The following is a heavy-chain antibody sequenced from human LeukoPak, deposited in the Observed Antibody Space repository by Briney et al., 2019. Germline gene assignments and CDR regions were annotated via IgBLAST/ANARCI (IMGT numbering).Heavy chain of an antibody. CDR2: TYYSGST. Sequence: PSQTLSLTCTVSGGSISSGGYYWSWIRQHPGKGLEWIGYTYYSGSTYYNPSLKSRVTISVDTSKNQFSLKLSSVTAADTAVYYCARDNYDSGSYYFDYWGQGTLVTVSS. V-gene: IGHV4-31*03. D-gene: IGHD3-10*01. CDR1: GGSISSGGYY. CDR3: ARDNYDSGSYYFDY. J-gene: IGHJ4*02.